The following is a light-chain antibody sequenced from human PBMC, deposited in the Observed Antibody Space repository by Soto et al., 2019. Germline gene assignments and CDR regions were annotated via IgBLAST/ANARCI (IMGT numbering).Light chain of an antibody. J-gene: IGKJ2*01. V-gene: IGKV3-20*01. CDR3: QHYGTSPPYT. CDR1: QSISTNS. Sequence: EIVLTQSPGTLSLSPGERASLSCRTSQSISTNSLVWYQQQPGQAPRFVIYSAFSRATGIPDRFSGSGSGTDFTLTISRLEPEDFAVYYCQHYGTSPPYTFGQGTKLEIK. CDR2: SAF.